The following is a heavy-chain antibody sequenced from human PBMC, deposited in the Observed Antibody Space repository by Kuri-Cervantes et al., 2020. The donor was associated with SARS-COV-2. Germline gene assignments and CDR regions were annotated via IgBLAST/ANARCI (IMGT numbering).Heavy chain of an antibody. CDR1: GFTFSSYW. V-gene: IGHV3-7*01. J-gene: IGHJ5*02. D-gene: IGHD6-19*01. CDR3: ARAGSSGWYWFDP. CDR2: IKQDGSEK. Sequence: GESLKISCAASGFTFSSYWMSWVRQAPGKGLEWVASIKQDGSEKYYVDSVKGRFTISRDNAKNSLYLQMNSLRAEDTAVYYCARAGSSGWYWFDPWGQGTLVTVSS.